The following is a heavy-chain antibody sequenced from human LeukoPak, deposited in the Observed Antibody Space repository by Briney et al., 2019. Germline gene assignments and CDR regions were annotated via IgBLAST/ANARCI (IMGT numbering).Heavy chain of an antibody. V-gene: IGHV1-18*01. CDR2: ISAYNGNT. Sequence: ASVKVSCKASGYTFTSYGISWVRQAPGQGLEWMGWISAYNGNTNYAQKLQGRVTMTTDTSTSTAYMELRSLRSDDTAVYYCAGGITMVRGVYYFDYWGQGTLVTVSS. CDR1: GYTFTSYG. D-gene: IGHD3-10*01. J-gene: IGHJ4*02. CDR3: AGGITMVRGVYYFDY.